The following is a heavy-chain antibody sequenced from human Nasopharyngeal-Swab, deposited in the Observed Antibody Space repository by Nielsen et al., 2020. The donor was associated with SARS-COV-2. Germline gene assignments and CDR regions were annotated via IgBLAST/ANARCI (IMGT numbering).Heavy chain of an antibody. V-gene: IGHV4-39*07. D-gene: IGHD6-13*01. CDR3: VGSSWYGDYYYYYGRDV. Sequence: SETLSLTCTVSGGSISSSSYYWGWIRQPPGKGLEWLGSIYYSGSTYYNPSLKSRVTISVDTSKNQFSLKLSSVTAADTAVYYCVGSSWYGDYYYYYGRDVWGQGTTVTVSS. J-gene: IGHJ6*02. CDR2: IYYSGST. CDR1: GGSISSSSYY.